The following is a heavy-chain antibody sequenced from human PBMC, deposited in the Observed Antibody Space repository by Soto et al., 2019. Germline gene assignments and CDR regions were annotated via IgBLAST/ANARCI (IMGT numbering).Heavy chain of an antibody. Sequence: SETLSLTCVVSGGSISSGDYSWSRVRQPPGKGLECIGNIYHSGYTYYNPSLRSRVTISVDRSKNQFSLKVSSVTAADTAVYYCARLSSSFWHDFESWGQGTLVTVSS. D-gene: IGHD1-26*01. CDR1: GGSISSGDYS. CDR2: IYHSGYT. CDR3: ARLSSSFWHDFES. J-gene: IGHJ4*02. V-gene: IGHV4-30-2*01.